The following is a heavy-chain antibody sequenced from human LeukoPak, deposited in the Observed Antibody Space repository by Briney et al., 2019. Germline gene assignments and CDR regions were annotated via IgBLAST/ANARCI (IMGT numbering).Heavy chain of an antibody. V-gene: IGHV3-23*01. D-gene: IGHD4-23*01. CDR2: ISGGGGST. Sequence: PGGSLRLSCAASGFTFSSYAMSWVRQAPGKGLEWVSAISGGGGSTYYADSVKGRFTIFRDNSKNTLYLQMNSLRAEDTAVYYCAKDPGGNPRFKFDYWGQGTLVTVSS. J-gene: IGHJ4*02. CDR3: AKDPGGNPRFKFDY. CDR1: GFTFSSYA.